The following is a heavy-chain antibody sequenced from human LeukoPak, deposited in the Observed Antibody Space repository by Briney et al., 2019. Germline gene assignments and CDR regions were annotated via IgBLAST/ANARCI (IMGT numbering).Heavy chain of an antibody. Sequence: GGSLRLSCAASGFTFSSYAMHWVRQAPGKGLEWVAVISYDGSNKYYADSVKGRFTISRDNSKNTLYLQMNSLRAEDTAVYYCARAHYDILTGYYRWGQGTLVTVSS. CDR3: ARAHYDILTGYYR. CDR1: GFTFSSYA. D-gene: IGHD3-9*01. J-gene: IGHJ4*02. V-gene: IGHV3-30-3*01. CDR2: ISYDGSNK.